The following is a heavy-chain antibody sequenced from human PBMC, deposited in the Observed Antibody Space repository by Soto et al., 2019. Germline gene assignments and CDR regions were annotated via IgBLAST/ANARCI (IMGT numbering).Heavy chain of an antibody. CDR2: IRSNPYGATA. Sequence: GGSLRLSCTASGFRFGDYAMSWFRQAPGKGLEWVGFIRSNPYGATAENAASVEGRFTISRDDSRRIVYLQMDSLKTEDTAVYYCARKGLDYGSEPDCWGQGTLVTVSS. J-gene: IGHJ4*02. D-gene: IGHD3-16*01. CDR1: GFRFGDYA. CDR3: ARKGLDYGSEPDC. V-gene: IGHV3-49*03.